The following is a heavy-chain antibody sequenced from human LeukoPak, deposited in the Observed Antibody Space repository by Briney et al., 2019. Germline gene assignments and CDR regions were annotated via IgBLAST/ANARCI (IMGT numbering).Heavy chain of an antibody. CDR1: GFTFSSYA. V-gene: IGHV3-23*01. Sequence: GGSLRLSCAASGFTFSSYAMIWVRQAPGKGLEWVSPIRGDGGSTYYADSVKGRFTISRDNSKNRLYLQMNSLRPEYTAVYYCAKDHEITMIVGYFHYWGQGPLVTVSS. J-gene: IGHJ4*02. CDR2: IRGDGGST. D-gene: IGHD3-22*01. CDR3: AKDHEITMIVGYFHY.